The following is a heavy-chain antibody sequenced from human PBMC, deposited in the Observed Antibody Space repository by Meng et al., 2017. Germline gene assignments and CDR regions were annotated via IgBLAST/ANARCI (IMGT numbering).Heavy chain of an antibody. J-gene: IGHJ4*02. CDR2: MNPNSGNT. V-gene: IGHV1-8*03. CDR3: ARVYRYDSSGYYREYFDY. CDR1: GYTFTSYD. D-gene: IGHD3-22*01. Sequence: ASVKVSCKASGYTFTSYDINWVRQATGQGLEWMGWMNPNSGNTGYAQKFQGRVTITRNTSISTAYMELSSLRSEDTAVYYCARVYRYDSSGYYREYFDYWGQGTLVTVYS.